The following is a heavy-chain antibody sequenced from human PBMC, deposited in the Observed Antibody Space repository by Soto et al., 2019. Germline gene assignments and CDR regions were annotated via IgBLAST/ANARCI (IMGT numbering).Heavy chain of an antibody. CDR2: ISPNNGNT. V-gene: IGHV1-18*01. CDR3: ASGGITGTTLSFDY. CDR1: GGTFSSYA. Sequence: ASVKVSCKASGGTFSSYAISWVRQAPGQGLEWMGWISPNNGNTNYAQKLQGRVTMTTDTSTSTAYMELRSLRSDDTAVYYCASGGITGTTLSFDYWGQGTLVTVSS. J-gene: IGHJ4*02. D-gene: IGHD1-7*01.